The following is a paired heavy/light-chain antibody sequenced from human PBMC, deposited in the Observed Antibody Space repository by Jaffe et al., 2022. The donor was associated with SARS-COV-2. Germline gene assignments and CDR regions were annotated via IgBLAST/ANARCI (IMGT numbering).Heavy chain of an antibody. D-gene: IGHD2-2*01. CDR2: IYYSGST. CDR3: ARQGNQRHIVVVPAAMYYYYYMDV. Sequence: QLQLQESGPGLVKPSETLSLTCTVSGGSISSSSYYWGWIRQPPGKGLEWIGSIYYSGSTYYNPSLKSRVTISVDTSKNQFSLKLSSVTAADTAVYYCARQGNQRHIVVVPAAMYYYYYMDVWGKGTTVTVSS. J-gene: IGHJ6*03. V-gene: IGHV4-39*01. CDR1: GGSISSSSYY.
Light chain of an antibody. CDR1: SSNIGAGYD. V-gene: IGLV1-40*01. J-gene: IGLJ3*02. CDR2: GNS. CDR3: QSYDSSLSGSV. Sequence: QSVLTQPPSVSGAPGQRVTISCTGSSSNIGAGYDVHWYQQLPGTAPKLLIYGNSNRPSGVPDRFSGSKSGTSASLAISGLQAEDEADYYCQSYDSSLSGSVFGGGTKLTVL.